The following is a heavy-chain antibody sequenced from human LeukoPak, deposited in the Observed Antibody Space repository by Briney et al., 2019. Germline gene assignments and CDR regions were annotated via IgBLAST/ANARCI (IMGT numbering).Heavy chain of an antibody. CDR2: ISSSGSTI. D-gene: IGHD4-17*01. CDR3: ARERVTTFFDY. J-gene: IGHJ4*02. CDR1: GFTFRSYE. V-gene: IGHV3-48*03. Sequence: GGSLRLSCAASGFTFRSYEMNWVRQAPGKGLEWVSYISSSGSTIYYADSVKGRFTISRDNAKNSLYLQMNSLRAEDTAVYYCARERVTTFFDYWGQGTLVTVSS.